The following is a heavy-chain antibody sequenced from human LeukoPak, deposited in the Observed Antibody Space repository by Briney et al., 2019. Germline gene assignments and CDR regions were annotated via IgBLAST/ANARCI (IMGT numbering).Heavy chain of an antibody. CDR3: ARGGAPGFYQWFGELFLQPNWFDP. J-gene: IGHJ5*02. D-gene: IGHD3-10*01. Sequence: GASVKVSCKASGYTFTGYYMHWVRQAPGQGLEWMGWINPNSGGTNYAQKFQGRVTMTRDTSISTAYMELSRLRSDDTAVYYCARGGAPGFYQWFGELFLQPNWFDPWGQGTLVTVSS. CDR2: INPNSGGT. V-gene: IGHV1-2*02. CDR1: GYTFTGYY.